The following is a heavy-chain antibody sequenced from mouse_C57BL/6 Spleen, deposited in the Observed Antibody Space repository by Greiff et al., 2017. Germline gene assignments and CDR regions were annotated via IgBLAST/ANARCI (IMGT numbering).Heavy chain of an antibody. CDR1: GYTFTSYW. CDR3: ARGRFHCYFDV. V-gene: IGHV1-74*01. Sequence: QVQLKQPGAELVKPGASVKVSCKASGYTFTSYWMHWVKQRPGQGLEWIGRIHPSDSATNYNQKFKGKATLTVDKSSSTAYMQLSSLTSEDSAVYYCARGRFHCYFDVWGTGTTVTVSS. J-gene: IGHJ1*03. CDR2: IHPSDSAT.